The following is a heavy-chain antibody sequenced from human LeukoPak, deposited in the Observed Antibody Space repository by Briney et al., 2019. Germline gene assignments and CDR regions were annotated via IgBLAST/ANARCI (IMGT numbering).Heavy chain of an antibody. CDR3: AADYYVSGSYYRLFY. CDR2: INSDGGTT. J-gene: IGHJ4*02. V-gene: IGHV3-74*01. D-gene: IGHD3-10*01. Sequence: GGSLRLSCAASGFTFSTYSMHWVRQAPGKGLVWVSGINSDGGTTTYADSVKGRFTISRDNSKNTLYLQMNSLRAEDTAMYYCAADYYVSGSYYRLFYGGQGTLVTVSA. CDR1: GFTFSTYS.